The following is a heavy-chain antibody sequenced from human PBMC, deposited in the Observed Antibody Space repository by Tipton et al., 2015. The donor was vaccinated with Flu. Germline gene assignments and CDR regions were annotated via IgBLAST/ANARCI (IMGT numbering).Heavy chain of an antibody. Sequence: SLRLSCAASGFAFSSYWVLWVRQAPGKGLEWVANINEDGSTTYYLGSVKGRFTISRDNARNSVFLQMNSLRVEDTALYYCTRSYYYDSSGYDAFDIWGQGTMVIVSS. CDR1: GFAFSSYW. J-gene: IGHJ3*02. D-gene: IGHD3-22*01. CDR2: INEDGSTT. V-gene: IGHV3-7*01. CDR3: TRSYYYDSSGYDAFDI.